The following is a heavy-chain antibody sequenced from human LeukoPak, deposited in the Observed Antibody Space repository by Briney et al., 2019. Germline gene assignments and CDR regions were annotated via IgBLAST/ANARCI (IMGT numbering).Heavy chain of an antibody. CDR1: GGSISSHY. CDR3: ARAYTLGLIGD. V-gene: IGHV4-59*11. J-gene: IGHJ4*02. Sequence: SETLSLTCTVSGGSISSHYWSWIRQPPGKGLEWIGYIYYSGSTNYNPSLKSRVTISVDTSKNQFSLKLSSVTAADTAVYYCARAYTLGLIGDWGQGTLVTVSS. CDR2: IYYSGST. D-gene: IGHD1-1*01.